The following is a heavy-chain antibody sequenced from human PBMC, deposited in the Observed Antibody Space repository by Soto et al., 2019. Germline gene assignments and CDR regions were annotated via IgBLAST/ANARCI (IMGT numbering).Heavy chain of an antibody. J-gene: IGHJ6*02. V-gene: IGHV4-4*02. D-gene: IGHD3-10*01. CDR1: GGSISSSNW. Sequence: SETLSLTCAVSGGSISSSNWWSWVRQPPGKGLEWIGEIYHSGSTNYNPSLKSRVTISVDKSKNQFSLKLSSVTAADTAVYYCARVGLLWFGELSDYYYGMDVWGQGTTVTVSS. CDR2: IYHSGST. CDR3: ARVGLLWFGELSDYYYGMDV.